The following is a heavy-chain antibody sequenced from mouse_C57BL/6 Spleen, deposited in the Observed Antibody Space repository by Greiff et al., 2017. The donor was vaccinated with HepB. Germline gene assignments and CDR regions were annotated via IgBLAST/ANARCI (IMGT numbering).Heavy chain of an antibody. CDR2: ISSGSSTI. D-gene: IGHD1-1*01. CDR1: GFTFSDYG. V-gene: IGHV5-17*01. CDR3: ARDYYGSSPHWYFDV. Sequence: EVQLQESGGGLVKPGGSLKLSCAASGFTFSDYGMHWVRQAPEKGLEWVAYISSGSSTIYYADTVKGRFTISRDNAKNTLFLQMTSLRSEDTAMYYCARDYYGSSPHWYFDVWGTGTTVTVSS. J-gene: IGHJ1*03.